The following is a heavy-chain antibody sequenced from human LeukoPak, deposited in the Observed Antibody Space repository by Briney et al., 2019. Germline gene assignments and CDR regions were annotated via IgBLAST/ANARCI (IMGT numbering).Heavy chain of an antibody. CDR2: IFYSGRT. D-gene: IGHD4-17*01. Sequence: SDPLSLLCTVSGGPISGRSHYYSPCVRQPPGKGLERIGTIFYSGRTYYYPSLQSGVTISVSTTENQFSLKLSSVTAADTAVYFCARQRFGDLTSTDFWGQGTLVTVSS. CDR3: ARQRFGDLTSTDF. CDR1: GGPISGRSHYY. J-gene: IGHJ4*02. V-gene: IGHV4-39*01.